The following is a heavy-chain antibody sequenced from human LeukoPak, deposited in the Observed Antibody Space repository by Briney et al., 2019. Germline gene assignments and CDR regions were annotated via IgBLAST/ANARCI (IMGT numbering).Heavy chain of an antibody. Sequence: GESLKISCKGSGYSFSTYWIGWVRQMPGKGLEWMGIIRPGDSDIRYSPSFQGQVTISADKSISTAYLQWSSLKASDTAMYYCARNSENTDGWYGEFDPWGQGTLVTVSS. CDR1: GYSFSTYW. CDR2: IRPGDSDI. D-gene: IGHD6-19*01. V-gene: IGHV5-51*01. J-gene: IGHJ5*02. CDR3: ARNSENTDGWYGEFDP.